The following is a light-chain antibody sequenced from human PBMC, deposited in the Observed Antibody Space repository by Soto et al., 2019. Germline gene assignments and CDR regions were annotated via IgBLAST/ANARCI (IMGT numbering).Light chain of an antibody. CDR2: DAS. CDR1: RSVSSY. CDR3: QHRSDWPPRLT. Sequence: EIVLTQSPATLSLSPGERATLSCGASRSVSSYLAWYHQKPGQAPTLLIYDASYRATGIPARFSGSGSGTDFNLTISSLGPEDLAVSDCQHRSDWPPRLTVGGGTKVEIK. V-gene: IGKV3-11*01. J-gene: IGKJ4*01.